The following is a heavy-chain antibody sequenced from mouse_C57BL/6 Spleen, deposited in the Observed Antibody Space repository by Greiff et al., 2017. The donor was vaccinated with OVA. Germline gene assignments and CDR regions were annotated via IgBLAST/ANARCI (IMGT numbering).Heavy chain of an antibody. CDR1: GFPFSSYA. V-gene: IGHV5-4*01. D-gene: IGHD2-4*01. J-gene: IGHJ4*01. CDR2: ISDGGSYT. Sequence: EVKLVESGGGLVKPGGSLKLSCAASGFPFSSYAMSWVRQTPDKRLEWVATISDGGSYTYYPDNVKGRFTISRDNAKNNLYLQMSHLKSEDTAMYYCARETMIYAMDYWGQGTSVTVSS. CDR3: ARETMIYAMDY.